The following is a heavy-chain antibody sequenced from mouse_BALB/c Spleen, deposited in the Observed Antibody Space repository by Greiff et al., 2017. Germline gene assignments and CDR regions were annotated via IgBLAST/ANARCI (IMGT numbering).Heavy chain of an antibody. V-gene: IGHV1S81*02. D-gene: IGHD2-4*01. CDR3: TRWGNDYDWFAY. Sequence: VKLQESGAELVKPGASVKLSCKASGYTFTSYYMYWVKQRPGQGLEWIGEINPSNGGTNFNEKFKSKATLTVDKSSSTAYMQLSSLTSEDSAVYYCTRWGNDYDWFAYWGQGTLVTVSA. CDR2: INPSNGGT. CDR1: GYTFTSYY. J-gene: IGHJ3*01.